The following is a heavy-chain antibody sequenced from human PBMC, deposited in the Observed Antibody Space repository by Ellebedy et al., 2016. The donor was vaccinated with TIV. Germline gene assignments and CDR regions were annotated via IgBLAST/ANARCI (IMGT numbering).Heavy chain of an antibody. J-gene: IGHJ4*02. CDR1: GFTFSSYG. CDR2: ISYDGSNK. V-gene: IGHV3-30*03. D-gene: IGHD3-22*01. CDR3: ARDPGITMIVVVFDY. Sequence: PGGSLRLSCAASGFTFSSYGMHWVRQAPGKGLEWVAVISYDGSNKYYADSVKGRFTISRDNSKNTLYLQMNSLRAEDTAVYYCARDPGITMIVVVFDYWGQGTLVTVSS.